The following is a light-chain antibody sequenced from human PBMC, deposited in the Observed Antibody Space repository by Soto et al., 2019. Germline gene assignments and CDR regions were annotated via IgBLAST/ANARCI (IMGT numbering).Light chain of an antibody. J-gene: IGLJ1*01. Sequence: ELTQPPSVSGAPGQRVTISCTGSSSNIGAGYDVHWYQQRPGAAPKLLISANINRPSGVPDRFSGSKSGTSASLAITGLQADDEGDYYCQSYDSTLSARYVFGTGTKVTVL. CDR2: ANI. CDR3: QSYDSTLSARYV. V-gene: IGLV1-40*01. CDR1: SSNIGAGYD.